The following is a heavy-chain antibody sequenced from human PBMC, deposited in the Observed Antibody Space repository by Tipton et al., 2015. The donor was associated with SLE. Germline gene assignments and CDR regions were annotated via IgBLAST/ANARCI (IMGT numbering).Heavy chain of an antibody. J-gene: IGHJ5*01. D-gene: IGHD1-26*01. Sequence: TLSLTCSVSGAFMNSGSYSWHWIRQPAGKALQWLGPIDSSWNTYYNPSLRSRVSISVDVSRNQFSLTLNSVPAADTATYSCARETGTYYGTWFGSWGQGTRVTASS. V-gene: IGHV4-61*02. CDR3: ARETGTYYGTWFGS. CDR2: IDSSWNT. CDR1: GAFMNSGSYS.